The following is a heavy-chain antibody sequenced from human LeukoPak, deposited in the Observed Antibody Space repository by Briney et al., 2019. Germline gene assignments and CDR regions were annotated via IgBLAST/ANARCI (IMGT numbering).Heavy chain of an antibody. J-gene: IGHJ3*02. Sequence: GGSLRLSCAASGFIVSSNYMSWVRQAPGKGLEWVSVIYSGGSTYYADSVKGRFTISRDNSKNTLYLQMNSLRAEDTAVYYCARDSGLGYSSAFDIWGQGTMVTVSS. CDR2: IYSGGST. CDR3: ARDSGLGYSSAFDI. CDR1: GFIVSSNY. D-gene: IGHD5-18*01. V-gene: IGHV3-66*01.